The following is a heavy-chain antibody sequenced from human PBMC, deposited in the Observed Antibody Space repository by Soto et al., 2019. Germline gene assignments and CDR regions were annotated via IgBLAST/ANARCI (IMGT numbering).Heavy chain of an antibody. V-gene: IGHV3-11*01. CDR3: ASPKIAFYNWFDP. CDR1: GFTFSDYY. Sequence: GGSLRLSCAASGFTFSDYYMSWIRQAPGKGLEWVSYISSSGSTIYYADSVKGRFTISRDNAKNSLYLQMNSLRAEDTAVYYCASPKIAFYNWFDPWGQGTLVTVSS. D-gene: IGHD3-3*02. CDR2: ISSSGSTI. J-gene: IGHJ5*02.